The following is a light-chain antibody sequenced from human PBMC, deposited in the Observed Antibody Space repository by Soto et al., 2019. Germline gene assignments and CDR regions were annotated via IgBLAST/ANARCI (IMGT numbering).Light chain of an antibody. CDR1: QGISTY. J-gene: IGKJ2*01. CDR3: HKYHSAPST. Sequence: DIQMTQSPSSLSASVGDRVTITCRASQGISTYLAWYQQKPGKVPKLLLYAASTLQSGVPSRFSGSGSGTDFTLTISSLQPEDVATYYFHKYHSAPSTFGQGTKLEI. V-gene: IGKV1-27*01. CDR2: AAS.